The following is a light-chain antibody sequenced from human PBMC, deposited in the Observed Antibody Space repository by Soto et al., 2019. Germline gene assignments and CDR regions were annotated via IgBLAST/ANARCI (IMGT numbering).Light chain of an antibody. Sequence: SYELTQPPSVSVSPGQTASITCSGDRVGDKYVSWYQQKPGQSPVLVIYQDTKRPSGIPERFSGSNSGNTATLTISGTQAMDESDYYCQAWDSSTVVFGGGTKLTGL. CDR3: QAWDSSTVV. CDR1: RVGDKY. CDR2: QDT. V-gene: IGLV3-1*01. J-gene: IGLJ2*01.